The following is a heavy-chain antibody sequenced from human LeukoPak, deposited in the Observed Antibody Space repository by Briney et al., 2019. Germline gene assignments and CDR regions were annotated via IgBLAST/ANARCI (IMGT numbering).Heavy chain of an antibody. J-gene: IGHJ4*02. D-gene: IGHD2-2*01. Sequence: GASVKVSCKASGYTFTGYYMHWVRQAPGQGLEWMGWINPNSGGTNYAQKFQGRVTMTRDTSISTAYMELSRLRSDDTAVYYCARAALSIVVVPAADFDYWGQGTLVTVSS. CDR3: ARAALSIVVVPAADFDY. V-gene: IGHV1-2*02. CDR1: GYTFTGYY. CDR2: INPNSGGT.